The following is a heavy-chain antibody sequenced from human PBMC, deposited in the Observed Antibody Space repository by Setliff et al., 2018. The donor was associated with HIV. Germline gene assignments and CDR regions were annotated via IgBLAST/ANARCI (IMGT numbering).Heavy chain of an antibody. Sequence: APVKVSCKASGGTFSSYAISWVRQAPGQGLEWMGGIIPILGIANYAQKFQGRVTITADKSTSTAYMELSSLRSEATAVYYCARGYGSGTTPSGYWGQGTLVTVSS. CDR3: ARGYGSGTTPSGY. V-gene: IGHV1-69*10. D-gene: IGHD3-10*01. J-gene: IGHJ4*02. CDR2: IIPILGIA. CDR1: GGTFSSYA.